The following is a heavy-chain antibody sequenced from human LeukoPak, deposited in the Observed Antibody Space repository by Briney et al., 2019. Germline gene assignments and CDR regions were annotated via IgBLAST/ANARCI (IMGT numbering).Heavy chain of an antibody. CDR3: AREKIRGYYYYMDV. D-gene: IGHD3-10*01. CDR1: GGSISSGSYY. V-gene: IGHV4-61*02. J-gene: IGHJ6*03. Sequence: SETLSLTCTVSGGSISSGSYYWSWIRQPAGKGLEWIGRIYTSGSTNYNPSLKSRVTISVDTSKNQFSLKLSSVTAADTAVYYCAREKIRGYYYYMDVWGKGTTVTISS. CDR2: IYTSGST.